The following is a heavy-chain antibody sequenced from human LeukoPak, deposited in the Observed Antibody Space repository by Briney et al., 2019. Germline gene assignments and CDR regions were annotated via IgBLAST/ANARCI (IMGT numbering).Heavy chain of an antibody. CDR1: GFTFSSYS. Sequence: GGSLRLSCAASGFTFSSYSMTWVRQTPGKGLEWVSGISDSGDSTYYADSVKGRFTISRDNSRNTLYLEMNSLRAEDTAVYYCTRWSGFGNDWGQGTLVTVSS. V-gene: IGHV3-23*01. J-gene: IGHJ4*02. D-gene: IGHD3-10*01. CDR3: TRWSGFGND. CDR2: ISDSGDST.